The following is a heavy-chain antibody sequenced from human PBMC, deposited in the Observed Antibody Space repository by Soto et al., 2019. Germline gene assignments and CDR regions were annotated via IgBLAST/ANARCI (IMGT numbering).Heavy chain of an antibody. CDR3: AKHKRNQLRCLKDY. D-gene: IGHD2-2*01. CDR1: GFTFSSYA. CDR2: IIGSGGST. V-gene: IGHV3-23*01. J-gene: IGHJ4*02. Sequence: EVQLLESGGGLVQPGGSLRLSCAASGFTFSSYAMSWVRQAPGKGLEWVSGIIGSGGSTYYAGSVKGRFTISRHNSTNALYLQLTSLIDEDTAIYYCAKHKRNQLRCLKDYWGQGSIVTVAS.